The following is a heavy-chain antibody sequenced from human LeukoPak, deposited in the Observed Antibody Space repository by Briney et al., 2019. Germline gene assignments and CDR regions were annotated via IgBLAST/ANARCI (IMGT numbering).Heavy chain of an antibody. J-gene: IGHJ4*02. Sequence: GGSLRLSCAASGFTFSSHAMHWVRQAPGKGLEWVAVISYDGSNKYYADSVKGRFTISRDNSKNTLYLQMNSLRAEDTAVYYCARAPSYDSSGYYWDDYWGQGTLVTVSS. CDR1: GFTFSSHA. CDR2: ISYDGSNK. V-gene: IGHV3-30*04. CDR3: ARAPSYDSSGYYWDDY. D-gene: IGHD3-22*01.